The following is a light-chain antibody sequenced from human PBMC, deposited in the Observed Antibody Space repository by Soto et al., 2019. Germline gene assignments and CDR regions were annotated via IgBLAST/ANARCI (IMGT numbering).Light chain of an antibody. CDR3: HQRTNCPLT. CDR1: QSINHY. Sequence: EIVLTQSPPTLSLSPGERATLSCRASQSINHYLAWYQQKPGQAPRLLIYDASNRATGIPARFSGSGSGTHFTLAISSLEPEDFAVYYCHQRTNCPLTLGQGTRSEIK. CDR2: DAS. V-gene: IGKV3-11*01. J-gene: IGKJ5*01.